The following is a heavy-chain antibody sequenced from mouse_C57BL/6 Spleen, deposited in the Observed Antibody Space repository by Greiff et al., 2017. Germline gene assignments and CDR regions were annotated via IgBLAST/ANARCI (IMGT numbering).Heavy chain of an antibody. V-gene: IGHV1-82*01. D-gene: IGHD2-5*01. Sequence: VKVVESGPELVKPGASVKMSCKASGYAFSSSWMNWVKQRPGQGLEWIGRIYPGDGDTNYNGKFKGKATLTADNSSSTAYMQLSSPTSEDSAVYFCARGGYYSNFYYAMDYWGQGTSVTVSS. CDR1: GYAFSSSW. CDR2: IYPGDGDT. CDR3: ARGGYYSNFYYAMDY. J-gene: IGHJ4*01.